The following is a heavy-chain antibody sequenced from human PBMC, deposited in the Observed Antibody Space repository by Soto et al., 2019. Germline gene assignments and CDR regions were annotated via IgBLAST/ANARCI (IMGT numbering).Heavy chain of an antibody. CDR2: ISGSGSST. CDR3: AIVPQVANYDRRGYPDF. V-gene: IGHV3-23*01. D-gene: IGHD3-22*01. Sequence: GGSLRLSCAASGFTFTNYAMTWVRQAPGKGLEWVSDISGSGSSTFYADSVKGRFTISRDNSKNMLYLQMNSLRAEDTAVYYCAIVPQVANYDRRGYPDFWGQGTLVTVSS. J-gene: IGHJ4*02. CDR1: GFTFTNYA.